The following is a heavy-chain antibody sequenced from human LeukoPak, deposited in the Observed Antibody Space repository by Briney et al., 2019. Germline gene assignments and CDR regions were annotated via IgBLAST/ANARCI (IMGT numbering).Heavy chain of an antibody. D-gene: IGHD3-22*01. CDR3: AKDQRPLYYYDSSGYYPEDTY. V-gene: IGHV3-33*06. CDR2: IWYDGSNK. Sequence: PGGSLRLSCAASGFTFSSYGMHWVRQAPGKGLEWVAVIWYDGSNKYYADSVKGRFTISRDNSKNTLYLQMNSLRAEDTAVYYCAKDQRPLYYYDSSGYYPEDTYWGQGTLVTVSS. CDR1: GFTFSSYG. J-gene: IGHJ4*02.